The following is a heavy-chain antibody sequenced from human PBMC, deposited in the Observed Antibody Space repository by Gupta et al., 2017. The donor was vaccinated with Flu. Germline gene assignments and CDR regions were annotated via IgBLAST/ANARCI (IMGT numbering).Heavy chain of an antibody. D-gene: IGHD3-3*01. J-gene: IGHJ5*02. CDR3: ARRRATIFGVGYNWFDP. Sequence: QVQLQQWGAGLLKPSETLSLTCAVYGGSFSGYYWSWIRQPPGKGLEWIGEINHSGSTNYNPSLKSRVTISVDTSKNQFSLKLSSVTAADTAVYYCARRRATIFGVGYNWFDPWGQGTLVTVSS. V-gene: IGHV4-34*01. CDR2: INHSGST. CDR1: GGSFSGYY.